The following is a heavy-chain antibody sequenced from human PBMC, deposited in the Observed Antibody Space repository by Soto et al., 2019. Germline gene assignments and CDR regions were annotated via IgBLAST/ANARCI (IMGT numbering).Heavy chain of an antibody. D-gene: IGHD1-26*01. CDR3: ARDFGRVGATWYFDY. CDR2: ISAYNGNT. V-gene: IGHV1-18*01. CDR1: GYTFTSYG. Sequence: QVPLVQSGAEVRKPGASVKVSCKASGYTFTSYGISWVRQAPGQGLEWMGWISAYNGNTNYAQKLKGRVTMTTDTSTSTAYMELRSLRSDDTAVYYCARDFGRVGATWYFDYWGQGTLVTVSS. J-gene: IGHJ4*02.